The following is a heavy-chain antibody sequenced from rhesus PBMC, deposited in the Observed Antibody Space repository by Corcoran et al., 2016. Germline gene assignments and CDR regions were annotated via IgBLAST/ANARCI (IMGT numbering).Heavy chain of an antibody. J-gene: IGHJ1*01. CDR1: CGSISSGYYY. CDR3: AREYPVTTRFEF. D-gene: IGHD4-23*01. V-gene: IGHV4-122*02. CDR2: ITYSWST. Sequence: QLQLQESGPGLVKPSETLSLTCAVSCGSISSGYYYWRRIRQTPGKGLEWIGYITYSWSTSYNPYLKRRVTISRDTSKNQFSLKLSSVTAADTAVYYCAREYPVTTRFEFWGQGALVTVSS.